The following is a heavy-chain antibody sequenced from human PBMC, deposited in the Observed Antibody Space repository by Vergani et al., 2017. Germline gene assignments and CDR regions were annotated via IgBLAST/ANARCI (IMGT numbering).Heavy chain of an antibody. J-gene: IGHJ1*01. CDR2: IWYDGSNK. D-gene: IGHD1-26*01. CDR1: GFTFSSYG. CDR3: AGGSYRYFQH. Sequence: QVQLVESGGGVVQPGRSLRLSCAASGFTFSSYGMHWVRQAPGKGLEWVAVIWYDGSNKYYADSVKGRFTISRDNSKNTLYLQMNSLRAEDMAVYYCAGGSYRYFQHWGQGTLVTVSS. V-gene: IGHV3-33*01.